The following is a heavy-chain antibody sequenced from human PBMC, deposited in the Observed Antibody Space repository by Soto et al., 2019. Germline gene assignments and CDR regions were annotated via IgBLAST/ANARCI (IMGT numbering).Heavy chain of an antibody. D-gene: IGHD1-20*01. CDR3: ARIVFGDNWNDGPL. J-gene: IGHJ4*02. Sequence: SGPTLVNPTQTLTLTCTFSGFSLSTSGMCVSWIRQPPGKALEWLALIDWDDDKSYSTSLKSRLTISKDTSKSQVVLTMTNMDPVDTATYYCARIVFGDNWNDGPLWGQGTLVTVSS. V-gene: IGHV2-70*01. CDR2: IDWDDDK. CDR1: GFSLSTSGMC.